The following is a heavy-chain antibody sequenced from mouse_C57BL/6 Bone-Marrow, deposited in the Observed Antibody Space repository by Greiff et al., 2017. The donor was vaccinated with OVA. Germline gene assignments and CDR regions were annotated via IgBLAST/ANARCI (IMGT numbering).Heavy chain of an antibody. CDR2: INPNNGGT. CDR1: GYTFTDYY. V-gene: IGHV1-26*01. J-gene: IGHJ2*01. CDR3: ARRGDGRKDY. D-gene: IGHD1-1*01. Sequence: EVQLQQSGPELVKPGASVKISCKASGYTFTDYYMNWVKQSHGKSLEWIGDINPNNGGTSYNQKFKGKATLTVDKSSSTAYMELRSLTSEDSAVYYCARRGDGRKDYWGQGTTLTVSS.